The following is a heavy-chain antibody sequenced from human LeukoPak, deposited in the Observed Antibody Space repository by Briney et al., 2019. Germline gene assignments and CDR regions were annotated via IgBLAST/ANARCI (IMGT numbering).Heavy chain of an antibody. CDR3: ARGPSGYHNT. V-gene: IGHV3-23*01. CDR1: GFTFSIYG. D-gene: IGHD5-12*01. J-gene: IGHJ4*02. Sequence: GGSLRLSCAASGFTFSIYGMSWVRQAPGKGLEWVSAISGSGGSTDYADSVKGRFTISRDNSKNTLYLQMNSLRAEDTAVYYCARGPSGYHNTGGQGTLVTVSS. CDR2: ISGSGGST.